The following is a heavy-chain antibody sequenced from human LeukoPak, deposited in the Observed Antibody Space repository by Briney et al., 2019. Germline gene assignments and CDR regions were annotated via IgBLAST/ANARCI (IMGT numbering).Heavy chain of an antibody. V-gene: IGHV1-2*02. Sequence: ASVKVSCKASGYTFTGYYVHWVRQAPGQGLEWMGWINPKTGGTNYAQKFEGGVTMTRDTSISTAYMELSGLRSDDTAVYYCARAGMVNNTGSLYFFDYWGQGTLVTASS. J-gene: IGHJ4*02. CDR3: ARAGMVNNTGSLYFFDY. CDR2: INPKTGGT. CDR1: GYTFTGYY. D-gene: IGHD4/OR15-4a*01.